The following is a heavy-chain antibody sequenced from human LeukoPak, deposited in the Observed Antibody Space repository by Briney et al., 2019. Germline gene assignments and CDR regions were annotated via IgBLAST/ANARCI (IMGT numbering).Heavy chain of an antibody. D-gene: IGHD3-10*01. CDR1: GGSFSGYY. Sequence: PSETLSLTCAAYGGSFSGYYWSWIRQPPGKGLEWIGEINHSGSTNYNPSLKSRVTISVDTSKNQFSLKLSSVTAADTAVYYCARRFRYYGSGSSPRPFDPWGQGTLVTVSS. CDR3: ARRFRYYGSGSSPRPFDP. CDR2: INHSGST. V-gene: IGHV4-34*01. J-gene: IGHJ5*02.